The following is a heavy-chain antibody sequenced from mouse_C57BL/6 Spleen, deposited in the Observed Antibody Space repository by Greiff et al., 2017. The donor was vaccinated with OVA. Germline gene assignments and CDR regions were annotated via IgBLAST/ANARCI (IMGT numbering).Heavy chain of an antibody. CDR1: GYAFTNYL. J-gene: IGHJ4*01. Sequence: QVQLQQSGAELVRPGTSVKVSCKASGYAFTNYLIEWVKQRPGQGLEWIGVFNPGSGGTNYNEKFKGKATLTADKSSSTAYMQLSSLTSEDSAVYFCARAGFRRDAMDYWGQGTSVTVSS. CDR2: FNPGSGGT. V-gene: IGHV1-54*01. CDR3: ARAGFRRDAMDY.